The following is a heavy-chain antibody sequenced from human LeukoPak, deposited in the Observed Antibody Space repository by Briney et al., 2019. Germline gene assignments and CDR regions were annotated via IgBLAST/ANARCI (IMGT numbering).Heavy chain of an antibody. CDR1: GFTFSNYA. CDR3: AELGITMIGGV. D-gene: IGHD3-10*02. V-gene: IGHV3-23*01. Sequence: GGSLRLSCAASGFTFSNYAMSWVRQGPGKGLEWVSALRDSGETTYYADSVKGRFTISRDNSKNTLYLQMNSLRAEDTAVYYCAELGITMIGGVWGKGTTVTISS. J-gene: IGHJ6*04. CDR2: LRDSGETT.